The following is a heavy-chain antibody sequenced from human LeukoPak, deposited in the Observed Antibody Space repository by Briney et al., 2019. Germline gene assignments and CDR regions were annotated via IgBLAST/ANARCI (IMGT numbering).Heavy chain of an antibody. V-gene: IGHV3-48*01. CDR2: SSRTGTTI. D-gene: IGHD2-21*02. CDR3: ARDLGSGDHGLLV. J-gene: IGHJ4*02. CDR1: GLTFNSYT. Sequence: GGSLRLSCAASGLTFNSYTLNWVRQAPPKGLEWISYSSRTGTTIYYADSVKGLFTITRDNAKNSQYLQMNSLRSEDTGLYFCARDLGSGDHGLLVWGQGTLLTVSS.